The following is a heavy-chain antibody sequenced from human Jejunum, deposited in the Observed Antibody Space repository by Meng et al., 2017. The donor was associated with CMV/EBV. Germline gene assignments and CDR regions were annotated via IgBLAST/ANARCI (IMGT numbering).Heavy chain of an antibody. J-gene: IGHJ6*02. Sequence: GFTFSSYWMTWVRQAPGKGLEWVANINLDGSEKYYVDSVKGRFTISRDNAKNSLYLQMNSLRAEDTAVYYCARIWSYGLGDYGMDVWGQGTTVTVSS. CDR2: INLDGSEK. D-gene: IGHD1-26*01. V-gene: IGHV3-7*01. CDR3: ARIWSYGLGDYGMDV. CDR1: GFTFSSYW.